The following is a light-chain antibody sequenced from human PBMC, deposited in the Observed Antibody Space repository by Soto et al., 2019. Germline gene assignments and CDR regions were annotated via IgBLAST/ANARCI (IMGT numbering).Light chain of an antibody. CDR3: QQSYSSPQT. CDR2: AAS. Sequence: IQLTQSPSSLSASVGDRVTITCRASQDIAIYLAWYQQKPGEAPKLLIYAASTLYGGVPSRFSGSGSGTDFTLTISSLQPEDFAIYYCQQSYSSPQTFGQGTKVDIK. J-gene: IGKJ1*01. V-gene: IGKV1-9*01. CDR1: QDIAIY.